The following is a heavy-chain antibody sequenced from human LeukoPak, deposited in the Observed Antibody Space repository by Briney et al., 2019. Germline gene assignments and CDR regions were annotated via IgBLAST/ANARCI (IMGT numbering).Heavy chain of an antibody. V-gene: IGHV1-18*01. CDR2: ISAYNGNT. CDR1: GYTFTSYG. J-gene: IGHJ4*02. Sequence: ASVKVSCKASGYTFTSYGISWVRQAPGQGLEWMGWISAYNGNTNYAQKLQGRVTMTTDTSTSTAYMELRSLRSDDTAVYYCARGRLIAVAPAGPAYWGQGTLVTVSS. CDR3: ARGRLIAVAPAGPAY. D-gene: IGHD6-19*01.